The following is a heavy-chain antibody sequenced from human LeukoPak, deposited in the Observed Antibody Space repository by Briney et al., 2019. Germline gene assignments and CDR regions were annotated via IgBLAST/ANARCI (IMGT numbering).Heavy chain of an antibody. V-gene: IGHV3-35*02. CDR3: AKVTYGSGTYGAFDY. D-gene: IGHD3-10*01. J-gene: IGHJ4*02. Sequence: GGSLRLSCAASGFTFSNSDMNWVHQTPGKGLEWVSGVSWNGSRTHYADSVKGQFIISRDNSRNTLYLQTNSLRAEDTAVYYCAKVTYGSGTYGAFDYWGQGTLVTVSS. CDR1: GFTFSNSD. CDR2: VSWNGSRT.